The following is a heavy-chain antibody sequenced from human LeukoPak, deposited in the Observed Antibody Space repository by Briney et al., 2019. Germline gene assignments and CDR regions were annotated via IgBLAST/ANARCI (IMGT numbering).Heavy chain of an antibody. CDR1: GFTFSSYS. D-gene: IGHD3-16*01. Sequence: PGGSLRLSCAASGFTFSSYSMNCVRQAPGKGLEGGSSISSSSSYIYYADSVKGRFTISRDNAKNSLYLEMNSLRAQDTAVYYCARVGFPTYFDYWGQGTLVTVSS. CDR3: ARVGFPTYFDY. J-gene: IGHJ4*02. CDR2: ISSSSSYI. V-gene: IGHV3-21*01.